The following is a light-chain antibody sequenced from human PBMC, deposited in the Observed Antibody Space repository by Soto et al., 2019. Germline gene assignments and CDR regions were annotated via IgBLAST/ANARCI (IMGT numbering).Light chain of an antibody. Sequence: QSALTQPASVSGSPGQSITISCTGTSSVVGSYNLVSWYQRHPGKAPKLMIYEGSKRPSGVSNRFSGSKSGNTASLTISGLQAEDEADYFCCSYAGGSTYVFGTGTKVTVL. CDR3: CSYAGGSTYV. CDR2: EGS. V-gene: IGLV2-23*01. J-gene: IGLJ1*01. CDR1: SSVVGSYNL.